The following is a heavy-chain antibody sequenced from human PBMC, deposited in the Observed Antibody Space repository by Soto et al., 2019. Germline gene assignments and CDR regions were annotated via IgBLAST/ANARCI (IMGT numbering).Heavy chain of an antibody. Sequence: GESLKISCAASGFTFSSYAMSWVRQAPGKGLEWVSAISGSGGSTYYADSVKGRFTISRDNSKNTLYLQMNSLRAEDTAVYYCAKDQGYGSGRDYWGQGTLVTVSS. CDR3: AKDQGYGSGRDY. CDR2: ISGSGGST. D-gene: IGHD3-10*01. J-gene: IGHJ4*02. CDR1: GFTFSSYA. V-gene: IGHV3-23*01.